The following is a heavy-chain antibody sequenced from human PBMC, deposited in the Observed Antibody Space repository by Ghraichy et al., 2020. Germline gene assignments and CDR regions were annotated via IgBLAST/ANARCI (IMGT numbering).Heavy chain of an antibody. V-gene: IGHV4-59*01. CDR3: ARAPHYDVLAALDY. CDR2: MSYSGST. D-gene: IGHD3-9*01. J-gene: IGHJ4*02. CDR1: GGSISDYY. Sequence: SETLSLTCTVSGGSISDYYWNWIRQPPGKGLEWIGYMSYSGSTNYNPSLASRLTMSVDTSRNLFSLELASVTSADTAVYYCARAPHYDVLAALDYWGQGTLVTVSS.